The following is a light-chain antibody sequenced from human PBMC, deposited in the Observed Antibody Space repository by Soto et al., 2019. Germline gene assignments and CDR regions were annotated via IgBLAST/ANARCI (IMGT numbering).Light chain of an antibody. CDR1: SSDVGGYNY. CDR3: SSYAGSKNYV. J-gene: IGLJ1*01. CDR2: EVN. V-gene: IGLV2-8*01. Sequence: QSALTQPPSASGSLGQSVTISCTGTSSDVGGYNYVSWYQQYPGKAPKLMIYEVNQRPSGVPDRFSGSKSGNTASLTVSGLQAEDEADYYCSSYAGSKNYVFGTGTKLTVL.